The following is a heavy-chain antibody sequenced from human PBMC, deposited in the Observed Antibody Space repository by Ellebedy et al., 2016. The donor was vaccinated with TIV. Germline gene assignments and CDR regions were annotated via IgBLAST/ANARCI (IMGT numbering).Heavy chain of an antibody. CDR2: ISTIT. CDR1: GFAFGGFC. V-gene: IGHV3-69-1*01. Sequence: GESLKISCAASGFAFGGFCMNWVRQAPGKGLEWVSSISTITNYADSVRGRFTISSDNAKNSLYLQMNSLRAEDTAVYYCSRGGGCGGGTCYYPDFWGQGTLVTVSS. D-gene: IGHD2-15*01. CDR3: SRGGGCGGGTCYYPDF. J-gene: IGHJ4*02.